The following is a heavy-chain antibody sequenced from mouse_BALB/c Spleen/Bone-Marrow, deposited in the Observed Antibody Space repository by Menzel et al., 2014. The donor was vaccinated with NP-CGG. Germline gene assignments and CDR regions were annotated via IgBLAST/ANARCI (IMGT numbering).Heavy chain of an antibody. D-gene: IGHD2-3*01. J-gene: IGHJ3*01. V-gene: IGHV1S137*01. CDR3: APMYDGYYMFAY. CDR2: ISTYYGDT. CDR1: GYTFTDYA. Sequence: QVQLQQSGGELGRPGGSGKISCKGFGYTFTDYAMPWGKQSHAKSLEWIGVISTYYGDTNYNQKFKGKATMTVDKSSSTAYMELARLTSEDSAIYYCAPMYDGYYMFAYWGQGTLVTVSA.